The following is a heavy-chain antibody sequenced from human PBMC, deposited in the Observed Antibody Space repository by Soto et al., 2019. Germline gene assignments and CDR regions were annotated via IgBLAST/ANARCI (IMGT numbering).Heavy chain of an antibody. CDR3: ARKGRDYRKNYYYDYMDV. CDR2: INHSGST. J-gene: IGHJ6*03. D-gene: IGHD4-17*01. CDR1: GGSFSGYY. Sequence: SETLSLTCAVYGGSFSGYYWSWIRQPPGKGMEWIGEINHSGSTNYNPSLKSRVTISVDTSKNQFSLKLSSVTAADTAVYYCARKGRDYRKNYYYDYMDVWGKGTTVTVSS. V-gene: IGHV4-34*01.